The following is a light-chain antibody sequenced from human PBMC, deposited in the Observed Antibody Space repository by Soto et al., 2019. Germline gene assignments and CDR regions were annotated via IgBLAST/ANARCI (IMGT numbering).Light chain of an antibody. CDR2: GAL. Sequence: EIVMTQFPATLSVSPGERATLSCRASQSVNSNLAWYQQKPGQAPRLLIYGALSRATGIPDTFSGRGSGTDFTLTISRLEPEDFALYYCQQYATSPLTFGEGTKVDIK. CDR1: QSVNSN. CDR3: QQYATSPLT. V-gene: IGKV3-20*01. J-gene: IGKJ4*01.